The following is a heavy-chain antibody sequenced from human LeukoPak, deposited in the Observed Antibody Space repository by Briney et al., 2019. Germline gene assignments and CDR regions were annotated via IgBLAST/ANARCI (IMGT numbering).Heavy chain of an antibody. J-gene: IGHJ3*02. CDR1: GFTFSSYS. CDR3: ARSSGWPYDAFDM. D-gene: IGHD6-19*01. V-gene: IGHV3-48*04. Sequence: GGSLRLSCTASGFTFSSYSMNWVRQAPGKGLEWVSYISTSSTNIFYADSVKGRFTISRDNAKNSVYLQMNSLRAEDTAVYYCARSSGWPYDAFDMWGQGTMVTVSS. CDR2: ISTSSTNI.